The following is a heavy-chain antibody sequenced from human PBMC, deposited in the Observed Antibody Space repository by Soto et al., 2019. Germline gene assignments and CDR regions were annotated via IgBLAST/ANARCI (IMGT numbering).Heavy chain of an antibody. CDR3: ARDSVTHFDY. CDR1: GGSISSGGYY. Sequence: SETLSLTCTVSGGSISSGGYYWSWIRQHPGKGLEWIGYIYYSGSTYYNPSLKSRVTISVDTSKNQFSLKLSSVTAADTAVYYCARDSVTHFDYSGQGTLVTVSS. V-gene: IGHV4-31*03. CDR2: IYYSGST. J-gene: IGHJ4*02. D-gene: IGHD3-10*01.